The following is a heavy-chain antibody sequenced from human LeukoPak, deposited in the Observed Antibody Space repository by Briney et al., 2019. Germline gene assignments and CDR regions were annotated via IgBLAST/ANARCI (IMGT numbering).Heavy chain of an antibody. CDR3: ARRRGDYYTGWYSDL. CDR1: GFTFSSYD. V-gene: IGHV3-13*01. Sequence: GGSLRLSCAASGFTFSSYDMHWVRQATGKGLEWVSAIGTAGDTYYPGSVKGRFTISRENAKNSLYLQMNSLRAGDTAVYYCARRRGDYYTGWYSDLWGRGTLVTVSS. J-gene: IGHJ2*01. CDR2: IGTAGDT. D-gene: IGHD4-17*01.